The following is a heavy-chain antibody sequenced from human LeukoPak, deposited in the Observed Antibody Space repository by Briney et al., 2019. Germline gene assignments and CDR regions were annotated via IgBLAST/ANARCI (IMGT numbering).Heavy chain of an antibody. V-gene: IGHV4-34*01. Sequence: SETLSLTCAVYGGSFSGYYWSWIRQPPGKGLEWIGEINHSGSTNYNPSLKSRLALSVDTSKNQFSLNLNSVTAADTAVYYCARVGVMATVNGYRYHSLDVWGQGTTVAVSS. CDR3: ARVGVMATVNGYRYHSLDV. CDR2: INHSGST. CDR1: GGSFSGYY. J-gene: IGHJ6*02. D-gene: IGHD3-16*01.